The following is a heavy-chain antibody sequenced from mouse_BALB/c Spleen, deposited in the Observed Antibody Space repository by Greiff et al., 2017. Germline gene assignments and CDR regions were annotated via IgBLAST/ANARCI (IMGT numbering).Heavy chain of an antibody. J-gene: IGHJ4*01. V-gene: IGHV5-17*02. CDR1: GFTFSSFG. CDR3: ALAYYRYDKYAMDY. D-gene: IGHD2-14*01. CDR2: ISSGSSTI. Sequence: EVKLEESGGGLVQPGGSRKLSCAASGFTFSSFGMHWVRQAPEKGLEWVAYISSGSSTIYYADTVKGRFTISRDNPKNTLFLQMTSLRSEDTAMYYCALAYYRYDKYAMDYWGQGTSVTVSS.